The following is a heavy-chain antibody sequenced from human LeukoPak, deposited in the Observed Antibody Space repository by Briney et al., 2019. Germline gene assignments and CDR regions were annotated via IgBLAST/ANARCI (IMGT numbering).Heavy chain of an antibody. Sequence: GESLKISCKGSGYSFSNYRIGWVRQMPGKGLEWMGTIHPGDSNTRYSPSLQGQVTVSADKSISTAYLQWSSLKASDTAMYYCARRTGSGWQTFDYWGQGTLVTVSS. CDR3: ARRTGSGWQTFDY. CDR2: IHPGDSNT. J-gene: IGHJ4*02. D-gene: IGHD6-19*01. V-gene: IGHV5-51*01. CDR1: GYSFSNYR.